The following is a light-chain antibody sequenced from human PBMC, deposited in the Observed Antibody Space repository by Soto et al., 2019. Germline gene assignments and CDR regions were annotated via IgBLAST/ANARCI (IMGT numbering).Light chain of an antibody. CDR3: SLYAGSNNLVV. J-gene: IGLJ2*01. CDR1: SSDVGGYNY. CDR2: EVS. Sequence: QSVLTQPPSASGSPGQSVTISCTGTSSDVGGYNYVSWYQQHPGKAPKLMIYEVSKRPSGVPDRFSGSKSGNTASLTVSGLQAEDEADYYCSLYAGSNNLVVFGGGTQLTVL. V-gene: IGLV2-8*01.